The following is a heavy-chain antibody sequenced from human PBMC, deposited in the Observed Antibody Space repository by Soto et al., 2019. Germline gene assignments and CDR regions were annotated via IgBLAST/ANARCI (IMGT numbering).Heavy chain of an antibody. CDR2: SNHSRST. Sequence: QVQLQQWGAGLLKPSETLSLTCAVYGGSFSGYYWRWIRQPPGKGLEWIGESNHSRSTNDNPSLKSGVTISVDTSKNLFSLKLSSVTAADTAVYYCARAPIIRYVVATSNYYDGMDVWGQGTTVTVSS. J-gene: IGHJ6*02. V-gene: IGHV4-34*01. D-gene: IGHD5-12*01. CDR1: GGSFSGYY. CDR3: ARAPIIRYVVATSNYYDGMDV.